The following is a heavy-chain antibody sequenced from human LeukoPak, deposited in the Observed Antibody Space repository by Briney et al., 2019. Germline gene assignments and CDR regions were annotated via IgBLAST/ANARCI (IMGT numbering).Heavy chain of an antibody. V-gene: IGHV4-4*07. CDR2: IYTSGST. CDR1: GGSISSYY. D-gene: IGHD6-13*01. CDR3: AREASSSWFPLGY. Sequence: SETLSLTCAVSGGSISSYYWSWIRQPAGKGLEWIGRIYTSGSTNYNPSLKSRVTMSVDTSKNQYSLKLSSVTAADTAVYYCAREASSSWFPLGYWGQGTLVTVSS. J-gene: IGHJ4*02.